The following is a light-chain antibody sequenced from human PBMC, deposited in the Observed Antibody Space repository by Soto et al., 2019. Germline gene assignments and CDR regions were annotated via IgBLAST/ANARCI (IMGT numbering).Light chain of an antibody. J-gene: IGKJ5*01. CDR2: NTS. V-gene: IGKV3-20*01. Sequence: EIVLTQSPGTLSLSPGEGATVSCRVSQSINSKSLVWYQRKFGQAPRLLIYNTSSRATGIPDRFSGSGSGTDFTLSISRLEPEDFATYYCQQSYITPITFGQGTRLEIK. CDR3: QQSYITPIT. CDR1: QSINSKS.